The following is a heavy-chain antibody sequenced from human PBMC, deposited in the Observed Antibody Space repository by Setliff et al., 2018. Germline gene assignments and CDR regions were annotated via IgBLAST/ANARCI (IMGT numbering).Heavy chain of an antibody. J-gene: IGHJ6*03. Sequence: TLSLTCTVSGGSINNYYWSWIRQPAGKGLEWIARIDWDGDKFYSPSLKTRLTISKDTSKNQVVLTMTNMAPVDTATYYCARIPGDNGYYMDVWGTGTTVTVSS. D-gene: IGHD4-17*01. CDR3: ARIPGDNGYYMDV. CDR1: GGSINNYYW. V-gene: IGHV2-70*16. CDR2: IDWDGDK.